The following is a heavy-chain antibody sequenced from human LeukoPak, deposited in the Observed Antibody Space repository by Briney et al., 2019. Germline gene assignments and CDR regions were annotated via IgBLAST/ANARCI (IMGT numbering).Heavy chain of an antibody. D-gene: IGHD1-26*01. V-gene: IGHV4-4*07. CDR1: GVSVTNYY. CDR2: MYISGST. J-gene: IGHJ4*02. Sequence: SETLSLTCTVSGVSVTNYYWAWIRQPAGKGLEWIGRMYISGSTNHNPSLKSRVTISTDKTKNEFSLRLRSVTAADTAVYYCARDYLVGAPLDSWGQGTLVTVSP. CDR3: ARDYLVGAPLDS.